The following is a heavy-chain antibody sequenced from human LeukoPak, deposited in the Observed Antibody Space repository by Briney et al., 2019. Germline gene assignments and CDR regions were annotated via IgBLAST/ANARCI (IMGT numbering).Heavy chain of an antibody. CDR2: INHSGST. Sequence: SETLSLTCAVYGGSFSGYYWSWIRQPPGKGLEWIGEINHSGSTNYNPSLKSRVTISVDTSKNQFSLELSSVTAADTAVYYCARRSLWFGEFPFWGQGTLVTVSS. D-gene: IGHD3-10*01. J-gene: IGHJ4*02. CDR1: GGSFSGYY. CDR3: ARRSLWFGEFPF. V-gene: IGHV4-34*01.